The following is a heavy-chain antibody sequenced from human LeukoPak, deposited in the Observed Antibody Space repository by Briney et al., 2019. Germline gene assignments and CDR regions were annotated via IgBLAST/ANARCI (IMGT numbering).Heavy chain of an antibody. CDR1: GGSISSGSYY. J-gene: IGHJ6*03. Sequence: TSETLSLTCTVSGGSISSGSYYWSWIRQPAGKGLEWIGRIYTSGGTNYNPSLKSRVPISVDTSKNQFSLKLSSVTAADTAVYYCARTPSGRYYYYMDVWGKGTTVTVSS. V-gene: IGHV4-61*02. CDR2: IYTSGGT. CDR3: ARTPSGRYYYYMDV. D-gene: IGHD2-15*01.